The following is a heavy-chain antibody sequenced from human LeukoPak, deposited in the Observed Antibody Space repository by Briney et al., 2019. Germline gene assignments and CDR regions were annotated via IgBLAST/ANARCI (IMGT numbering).Heavy chain of an antibody. CDR2: ISWNSGSI. D-gene: IGHD2-2*01. CDR3: AKDRRGLYQLLLAFDI. Sequence: DPGGCLRLSCAASGFTFDDYAMHWVRQAPGKGLEWVSGISWNSGSIGYADSVKGRFTISRDNAKNSLYLQVNSLRAEDTALYYCAKDRRGLYQLLLAFDIWGQGTMVTVSS. J-gene: IGHJ3*02. V-gene: IGHV3-9*01. CDR1: GFTFDDYA.